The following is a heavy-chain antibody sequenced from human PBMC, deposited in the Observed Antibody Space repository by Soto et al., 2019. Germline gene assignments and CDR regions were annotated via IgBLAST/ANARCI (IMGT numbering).Heavy chain of an antibody. Sequence: SETLCLTCAVYGGYFSGYFWNWIRQTPGKGLEWIGKVNHNGRNNYNPSLKSRVTISLDMSKNQISLKLTSVTAADTAVYYCARGGSSDWQVAFDFWGQGTMVTVSS. CDR1: GGYFSGYF. D-gene: IGHD6-19*01. V-gene: IGHV4-34*01. J-gene: IGHJ3*01. CDR3: ARGGSSDWQVAFDF. CDR2: VNHNGRN.